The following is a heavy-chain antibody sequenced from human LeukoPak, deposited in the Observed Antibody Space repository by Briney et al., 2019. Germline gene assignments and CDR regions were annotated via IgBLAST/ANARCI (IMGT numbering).Heavy chain of an antibody. J-gene: IGHJ5*02. Sequence: GGSLRLSCAASGFTVSSNYMSWVRQAPGKGLEWVSVIYGGGSTYYADSVKGRFTISRDNSKNTLYLQMNSLRAEDTAVYYCARGITMVRGVVPFDPWGQGTLVTVSS. CDR1: GFTVSSNY. D-gene: IGHD3-10*01. CDR2: IYGGGST. CDR3: ARGITMVRGVVPFDP. V-gene: IGHV3-53*01.